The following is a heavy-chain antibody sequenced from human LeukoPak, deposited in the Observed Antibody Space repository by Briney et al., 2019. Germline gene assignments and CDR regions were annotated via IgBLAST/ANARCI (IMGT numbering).Heavy chain of an antibody. D-gene: IGHD3-3*01. CDR2: ISWNSGSI. CDR3: AKGTYYDFWSGYLDY. J-gene: IGHJ4*02. Sequence: QSGGSLRLSCAASGFTFDDYAVHWVRQAPGKGLEWVSGISWNSGSIGYADSVKGRFTISRDNAKNSLYLQMNSLRAEDTALYYCAKGTYYDFWSGYLDYWGQGTLVTVSS. CDR1: GFTFDDYA. V-gene: IGHV3-9*01.